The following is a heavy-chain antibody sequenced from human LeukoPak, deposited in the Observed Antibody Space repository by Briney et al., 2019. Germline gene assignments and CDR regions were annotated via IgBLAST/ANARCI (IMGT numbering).Heavy chain of an antibody. CDR2: IYPGDSDT. CDR1: GYSFTSYW. D-gene: IGHD3-10*01. CDR3: ARLGLYYYGSGSANYYYYYYMDV. V-gene: IGHV5-51*01. J-gene: IGHJ6*03. Sequence: ESLKISCKGSGYSFTSYWIGWVRQMPGKGLEWMGIIYPGDSDTRYSPSFQGQVTISADKSISTAYLQWSSLKASDTAMYYCARLGLYYYGSGSANYYYYYYMDVWGKGTTVTISS.